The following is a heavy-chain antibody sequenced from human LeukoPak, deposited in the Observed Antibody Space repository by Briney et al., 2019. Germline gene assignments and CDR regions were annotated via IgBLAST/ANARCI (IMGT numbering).Heavy chain of an antibody. Sequence: GGSPRLSCATSGFTFDRYTTHWVRQAPGKGLEWVSLAGWAGGTTYYSDSVRGRFTISRDSGKNSVYLQMNSLTTDDTAFYFCAKELDTMFFDYWGQGALVTVSS. J-gene: IGHJ4*02. V-gene: IGHV3-43*01. CDR2: AGWAGGTT. CDR3: AKELDTMFFDY. D-gene: IGHD3-10*02. CDR1: GFTFDRYT.